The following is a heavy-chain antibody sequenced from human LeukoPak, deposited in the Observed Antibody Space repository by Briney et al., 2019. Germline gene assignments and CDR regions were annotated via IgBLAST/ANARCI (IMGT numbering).Heavy chain of an antibody. J-gene: IGHJ4*02. V-gene: IGHV3-30*02. CDR2: IRCDGSNK. CDR3: AKGEYNSSPFDY. CDR1: GFPFSSYG. Sequence: GGSETLPGPPSGFPFSSYGMQGARQAPGRGREGLAFIRCDGSNKYYADSVKGRFTISRDNSKNTLFLQMNSLRTEDTAVYYCAKGEYNSSPFDYWGQGTLVTVSS. D-gene: IGHD6-6*01.